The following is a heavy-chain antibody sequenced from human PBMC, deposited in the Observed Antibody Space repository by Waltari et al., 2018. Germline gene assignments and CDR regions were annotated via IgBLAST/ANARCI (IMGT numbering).Heavy chain of an antibody. CDR2: VHRNGRT. V-gene: IGHV4-4*02. Sequence: QLQLQESGPGLVKPSGTLSLTCVVSGDAVSGNSWWSWVRQSPDKGLEWIGQVHRNGRTNYNPSLASRAIVSLDSSRNQFSLRILSATAADTAVYYCARDLGRGLFLDSWGQGTLVTVSP. CDR1: GDAVSGNSW. J-gene: IGHJ4*02. D-gene: IGHD2-15*01. CDR3: ARDLGRGLFLDS.